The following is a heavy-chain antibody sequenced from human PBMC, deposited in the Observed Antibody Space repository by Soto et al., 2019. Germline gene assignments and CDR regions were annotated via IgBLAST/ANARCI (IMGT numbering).Heavy chain of an antibody. CDR3: ATGIAAAGSYYYYMDV. CDR1: GGSISSGGYY. J-gene: IGHJ6*03. CDR2: IYYSGST. V-gene: IGHV4-31*03. D-gene: IGHD6-13*01. Sequence: SETLSLTCTVSGGSISSGGYYWSWIRQHPGKGLERIGYIYYSGSTYYNPSLKSRVTISVDTSKNQFSLKLSTVTAADTAVYYCATGIAAAGSYYYYMDVWGKGTTVTV.